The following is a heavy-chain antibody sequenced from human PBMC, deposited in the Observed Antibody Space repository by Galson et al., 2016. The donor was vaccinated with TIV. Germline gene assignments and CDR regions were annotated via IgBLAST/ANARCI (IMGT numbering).Heavy chain of an antibody. CDR2: ISTSGSTT. Sequence: SLRLSCAASGFTFSSYEMSWVRQAPGQGLEWVSYISTSGSTTYHADSVKGRFTISRDNAKNSLYLQMNSLRAEDTAVYYCTRGGMIPYYWGQGTLVTVSS. D-gene: IGHD3-22*01. CDR3: TRGGMIPYY. V-gene: IGHV3-48*03. CDR1: GFTFSSYE. J-gene: IGHJ4*02.